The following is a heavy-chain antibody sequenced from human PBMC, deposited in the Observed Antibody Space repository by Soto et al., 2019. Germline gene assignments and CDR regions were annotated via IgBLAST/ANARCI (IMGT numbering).Heavy chain of an antibody. J-gene: IGHJ5*02. CDR3: ARGGKYNWNHNWFDP. D-gene: IGHD1-20*01. V-gene: IGHV4-30-2*01. Sequence: SETLSLTCAVSGGSISSGDYSWNWIRQPPGKVLEWIVYIYHSGSTYYNPSLKSRVTISLDRSNNQFSLKLSSVTSADTAVYYCARGGKYNWNHNWFDPWGQGTLVTVSS. CDR2: IYHSGST. CDR1: GGSISSGDYS.